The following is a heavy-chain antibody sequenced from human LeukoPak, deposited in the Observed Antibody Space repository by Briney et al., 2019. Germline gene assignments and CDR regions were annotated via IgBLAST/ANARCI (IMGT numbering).Heavy chain of an antibody. V-gene: IGHV3-9*01. J-gene: IGHJ4*02. CDR2: ISWNSGSI. Sequence: GRSLRLSCAASGFTFDDYAMHWVRQAPGKGLEWVSGISWNSGSIGYADSVKGRFTISRDNAKNSLYLQMNSLRAEDTAVYYCAKAMHSGYDGAFDYWGQGTLVTVSS. CDR3: AKAMHSGYDGAFDY. D-gene: IGHD5-12*01. CDR1: GFTFDDYA.